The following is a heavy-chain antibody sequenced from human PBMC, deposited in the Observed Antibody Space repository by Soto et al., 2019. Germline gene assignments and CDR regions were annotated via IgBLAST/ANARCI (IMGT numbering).Heavy chain of an antibody. J-gene: IGHJ4*02. Sequence: DVHLLESGGGLVQPGGSLRLSCVVSGFSFSYAIIWVRQAPGKGQEWVSGITGGGNTEYADSVKGRFTISRDNAKNTVYLQMNSLRAEDTGMYYCAKDAVYNDGLWLVSDWGQGTLVTVS. CDR3: AKDAVYNDGLWLVSD. V-gene: IGHV3-23*01. CDR1: GFSFSYA. D-gene: IGHD2-21*01. CDR2: ITGGGNT.